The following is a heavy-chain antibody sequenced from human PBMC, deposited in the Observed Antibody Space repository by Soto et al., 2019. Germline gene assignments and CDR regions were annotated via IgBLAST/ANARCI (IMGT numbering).Heavy chain of an antibody. CDR1: GFTFSSYA. Sequence: GGSLRLSCAASGFTFSSYAMSWVRQAPGKGLEWVSAISGSGGSTYYADSVKGRFTIPRDNSKNTLYLQMNSLRAEDTAVYYCAKSHEEVVAVPVGYDPWGQGTLVTVSS. V-gene: IGHV3-23*01. J-gene: IGHJ5*02. CDR2: ISGSGGST. D-gene: IGHD2-15*01. CDR3: AKSHEEVVAVPVGYDP.